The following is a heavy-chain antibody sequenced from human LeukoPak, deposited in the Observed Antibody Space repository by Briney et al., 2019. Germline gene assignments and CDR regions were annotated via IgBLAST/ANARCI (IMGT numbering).Heavy chain of an antibody. J-gene: IGHJ4*02. CDR2: IYYAGDT. CDR1: GGSIVSGGSY. Sequence: PSETLSLTCTVYGGSIVSGGSYWSWVRQHPEKGLEWIGAIYYAGDTYYNPALESRVTISLDTSKNQFSLKLKSVTAADTAVYYSSRESFASTFCSSVWGQGTLVAVSS. CDR3: SRESFASTFCSSV. D-gene: IGHD3-16*01. V-gene: IGHV4-31*03.